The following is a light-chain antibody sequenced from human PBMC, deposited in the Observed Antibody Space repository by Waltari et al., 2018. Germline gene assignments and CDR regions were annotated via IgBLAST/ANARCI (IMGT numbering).Light chain of an antibody. CDR2: DAS. V-gene: IGKV3-11*01. CDR3: QQRSNWPPA. J-gene: IGKJ2*01. Sequence: EIVLTQSPATLSLSPGERATLSCRASKSVSSHLAWYQQKPGQAPRLLIYDASNRATGIPARFSGSGSGTDFTLTISSLEPEDFAVYYCQQRSNWPPAFGQGTKLEIK. CDR1: KSVSSH.